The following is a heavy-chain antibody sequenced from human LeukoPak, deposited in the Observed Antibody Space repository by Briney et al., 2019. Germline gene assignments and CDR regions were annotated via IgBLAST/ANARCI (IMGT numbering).Heavy chain of an antibody. Sequence: GGSLRLSCAASGFTFDDYGMSWVRQAPGKGLEWVSGINWTGGSPGYADSVKGRFTISRDNAKNSLYLQMNSLRAEDTALYYCAGWGGFTGGNYFDYWGQGTLVTVSS. CDR1: GFTFDDYG. CDR3: AGWGGFTGGNYFDY. V-gene: IGHV3-20*04. J-gene: IGHJ4*02. D-gene: IGHD3-16*01. CDR2: INWTGGSP.